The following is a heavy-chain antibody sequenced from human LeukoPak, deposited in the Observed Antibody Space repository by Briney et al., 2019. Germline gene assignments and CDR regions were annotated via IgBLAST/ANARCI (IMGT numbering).Heavy chain of an antibody. CDR1: GFTFSNYA. CDR3: ANGNRCTSPNCLGYYYFYMDV. Sequence: GGSLRLSCAASGFTFSNYAMNWVRQAPGRGLEWVASFSGSGGTTYHADSVKGRFPISRDNSKNTLYLQMNSLRLEDTAVYYCANGNRCTSPNCLGYYYFYMDVWGKGTTVTVSS. J-gene: IGHJ6*03. CDR2: FSGSGGTT. V-gene: IGHV3-23*01. D-gene: IGHD2-8*01.